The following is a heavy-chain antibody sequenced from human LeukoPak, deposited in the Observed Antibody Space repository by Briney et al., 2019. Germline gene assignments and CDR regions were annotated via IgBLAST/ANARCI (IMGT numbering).Heavy chain of an antibody. CDR3: AREGTGDMFDY. J-gene: IGHJ4*02. CDR1: GFTFSSYA. V-gene: IGHV3-30-3*01. CDR2: ISYDGSNK. D-gene: IGHD7-27*01. Sequence: GGSLRLSCAASGFTFSSYAMHWVRQAPGKGLEWVAVISYDGSNKFYADSVKGRFTISRDNAKNSLYLQMNSLRAEDTAVYYCAREGTGDMFDYWGQGTLVTVSS.